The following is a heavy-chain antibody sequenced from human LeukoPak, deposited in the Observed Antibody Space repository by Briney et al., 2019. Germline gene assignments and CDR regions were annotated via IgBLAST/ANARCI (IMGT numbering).Heavy chain of an antibody. J-gene: IGHJ4*02. CDR1: GGSISSYY. Sequence: PSETLSLTCTVSGGSISSYYWSWIRQPPGKGLEWIGYIYDSGSTNYNPSLKSRVTISVDTSKNQFSLKLSSVTAADTAVYYCARGRLPIDYWGQGTLVTVSS. D-gene: IGHD4-11*01. V-gene: IGHV4-59*01. CDR2: IYDSGST. CDR3: ARGRLPIDY.